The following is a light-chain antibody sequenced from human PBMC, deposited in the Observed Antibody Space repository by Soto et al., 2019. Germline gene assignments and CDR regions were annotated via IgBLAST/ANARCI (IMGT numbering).Light chain of an antibody. CDR1: QDINSW. J-gene: IGKJ4*01. Sequence: DIQMTQSPSSVSASVGDRVTITCRASQDINSWLAWYQQKPGRAPNLLIYGASDLQSGVPSRFSGSGSGTDFTHTISSLQPEDFATYYCQQTNSFPLTFGGGTKVGIK. CDR3: QQTNSFPLT. V-gene: IGKV1-12*01. CDR2: GAS.